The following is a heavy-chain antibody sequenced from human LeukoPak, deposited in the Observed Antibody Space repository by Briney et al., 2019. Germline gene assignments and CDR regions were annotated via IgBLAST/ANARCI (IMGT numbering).Heavy chain of an antibody. V-gene: IGHV3-30*02. CDR3: AKDRSPYSSGLISVGLDDY. J-gene: IGHJ4*02. CDR2: IRYDGDNK. Sequence: GGSLRLSCAASGFTFSSYGMHWVRQAPGKGLEWVAFIRYDGDNKFYADSVKGRFTISRDNSKNTLFLQMNSLRAEDTAVYYCAKDRSPYSSGLISVGLDDYWGQGTLVTGSS. CDR1: GFTFSSYG. D-gene: IGHD6-25*01.